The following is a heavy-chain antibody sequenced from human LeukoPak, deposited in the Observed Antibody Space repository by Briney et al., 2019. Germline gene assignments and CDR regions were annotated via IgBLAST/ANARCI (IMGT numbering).Heavy chain of an antibody. Sequence: GGSLRLSCAASGFTFSSYRMSWVRQAPGKGLEWVANIKQDGSEKYYVDSVKGRFTISRGNAKNSLYLQMNSLRAEDTAVYYCASGEVGATLFDYWGQGTLVTVSS. D-gene: IGHD1-26*01. CDR1: GFTFSSYR. CDR2: IKQDGSEK. CDR3: ASGEVGATLFDY. J-gene: IGHJ4*02. V-gene: IGHV3-7*01.